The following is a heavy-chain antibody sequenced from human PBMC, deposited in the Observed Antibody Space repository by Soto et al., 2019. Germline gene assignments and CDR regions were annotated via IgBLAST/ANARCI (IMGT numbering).Heavy chain of an antibody. CDR1: GFTVSGNS. J-gene: IGHJ5*02. CDR3: VRCWRTGDGSNLGYNWFDP. CDR2: ISYDGNNK. D-gene: IGHD1-1*01. V-gene: IGHV3-30-3*01. Sequence: GGSLRLSCVASGFTVSGNSMHWVRQVPGKGLEWVSLISYDGNNKDYADSVKGRFTISRDNSKNTLYLQMNSLRIEDTAVYYGVRCWRTGDGSNLGYNWFDPWGQGS.